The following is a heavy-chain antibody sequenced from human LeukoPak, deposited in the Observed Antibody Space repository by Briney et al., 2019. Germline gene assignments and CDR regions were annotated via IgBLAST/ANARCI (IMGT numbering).Heavy chain of an antibody. J-gene: IGHJ3*02. D-gene: IGHD4-17*01. CDR3: AREPHHDYGDYGRSRGAFDI. Sequence: PSETLSLTCTVSGGSISSSSYYWSWIRQPPGKGLEWIGEINHSGSTNYNPSLKSRVTISVDTSKNQFSLKLSSVTAADTAVYYCAREPHHDYGDYGRSRGAFDIWGQGTMVTVSS. V-gene: IGHV4-39*07. CDR1: GGSISSSSYY. CDR2: INHSGST.